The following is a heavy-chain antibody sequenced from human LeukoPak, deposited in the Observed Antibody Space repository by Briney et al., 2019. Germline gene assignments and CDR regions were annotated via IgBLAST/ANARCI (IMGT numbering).Heavy chain of an antibody. CDR1: GFTFSNAW. J-gene: IGHJ5*02. V-gene: IGHV3-15*01. D-gene: IGHD3-3*01. CDR3: TTDSRPVLRFLEWLETDLKSVEDPNNWFDP. CDR2: IKSKTDGGTT. Sequence: GGSLRLSCAASGFTFSNAWMSWVRQAPGKGLEWVGRIKSKTDGGTTDYAAPVKGRFTISRDDSKNTLYLQMNSLKTEDTAVYYCTTDSRPVLRFLEWLETDLKSVEDPNNWFDPWGQGTLVTVSS.